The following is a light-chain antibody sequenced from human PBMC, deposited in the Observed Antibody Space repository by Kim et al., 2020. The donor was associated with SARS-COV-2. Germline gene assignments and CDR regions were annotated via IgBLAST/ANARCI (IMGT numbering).Light chain of an antibody. Sequence: GRRVTISCSGSRSNIGSNYVYWYQELPGTAPKLLIYRNNQRPSGVPDRFSGSKSGTSASLAISGLQSEDEADYYCAAWDDSLSGWVFGGGTQLTVL. J-gene: IGLJ3*02. CDR1: RSNIGSNY. CDR2: RNN. V-gene: IGLV1-47*01. CDR3: AAWDDSLSGWV.